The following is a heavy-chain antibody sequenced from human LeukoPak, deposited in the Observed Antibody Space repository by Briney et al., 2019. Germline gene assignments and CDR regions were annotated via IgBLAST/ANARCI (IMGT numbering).Heavy chain of an antibody. D-gene: IGHD3-10*01. J-gene: IGHJ5*02. CDR2: IKQDGSEK. CDR1: GFTFTSYW. CDR3: ARCGYSGSGFSTNWFDP. Sequence: GGSLRLSCAASGFTFTSYWMSWVRRAPGKGLEWVANIKQDGSEKYYVDSVKGRFTISRDNAKNSLYLQMSSLRAEDTAVYYCARCGYSGSGFSTNWFDPWGQGTLVTVPS. V-gene: IGHV3-7*01.